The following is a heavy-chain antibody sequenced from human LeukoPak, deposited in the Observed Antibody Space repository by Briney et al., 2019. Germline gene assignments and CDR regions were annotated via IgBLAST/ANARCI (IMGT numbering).Heavy chain of an antibody. V-gene: IGHV4-34*01. J-gene: IGHJ6*03. Sequence: PSETLSLTCAVYGGSFSGYYWSWIRQPPGKGLEWIGEINHSGSTNYNPPLKSRVTISVDTSKNQFSLKLSSVTAADTAVYYCARDQYSGYDYSDYYMDVWGKGTTVTVSS. CDR2: INHSGST. CDR1: GGSFSGYY. CDR3: ARDQYSGYDYSDYYMDV. D-gene: IGHD5-12*01.